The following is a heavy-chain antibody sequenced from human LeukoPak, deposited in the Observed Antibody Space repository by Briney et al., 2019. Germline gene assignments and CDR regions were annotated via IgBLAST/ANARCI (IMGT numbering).Heavy chain of an antibody. D-gene: IGHD3-10*01. CDR1: GFTFSGYW. CDR3: AKRRGYYGSGSYYTWYFDL. Sequence: QPGGSLRLSCAASGFTFSGYWMSWVRQAPGKGLEWVANIKQDGSEKYYVDSVKGRFTISRDNSKNTLYLQMNSLRAEDTAVYYCAKRRGYYGSGSYYTWYFDLWGRGTLVTVSS. CDR2: IKQDGSEK. J-gene: IGHJ2*01. V-gene: IGHV3-7*03.